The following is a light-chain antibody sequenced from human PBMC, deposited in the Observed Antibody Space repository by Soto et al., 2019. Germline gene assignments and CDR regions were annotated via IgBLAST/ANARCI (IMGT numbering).Light chain of an antibody. CDR3: QQYCSSPLIT. V-gene: IGKV3-20*01. Sequence: EIVLTQSPGTLSLSPGERATLSCRASQSVSSNYLAWFQQKPGQAPSLLIYGASNRATGIPDRFSGSASGTDFTLTISRLEPEDFAVYYCQQYCSSPLITFGQGTRLEI. CDR2: GAS. J-gene: IGKJ5*01. CDR1: QSVSSNY.